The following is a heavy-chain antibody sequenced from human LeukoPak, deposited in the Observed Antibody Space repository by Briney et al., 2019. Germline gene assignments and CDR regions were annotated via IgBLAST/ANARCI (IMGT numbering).Heavy chain of an antibody. J-gene: IGHJ3*02. CDR2: IDPSDSYT. Sequence: GESLKISCKGSGYSFTSYWISWVRQMPGKGLEWMGRIDPSDSYTNYSPSFQGHVTISADKSISTAYLQWSSLKASDTAMYYCARHRGGDYGLDAFDIWGQGTMVTVSS. CDR1: GYSFTSYW. V-gene: IGHV5-10-1*01. D-gene: IGHD4-17*01. CDR3: ARHRGGDYGLDAFDI.